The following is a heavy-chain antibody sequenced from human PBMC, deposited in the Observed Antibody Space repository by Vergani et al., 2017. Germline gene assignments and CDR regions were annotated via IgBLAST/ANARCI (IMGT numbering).Heavy chain of an antibody. J-gene: IGHJ5*02. CDR3: ARDRELELRFPGRFDP. CDR1: GGTFSSYA. V-gene: IGHV1-69*01. CDR2: IIPIFGTA. D-gene: IGHD1-7*01. Sequence: QVQLVQSGAEVKKPGSSVKVSCKASGGTFSSYAISWVRQAPGQGLEWMGGIIPIFGTANYAQKFQGRVTITADESTSTAYMELSSLRSEDTAVDYWARDRELELRFPGRFDPWGQGTLVTVSS.